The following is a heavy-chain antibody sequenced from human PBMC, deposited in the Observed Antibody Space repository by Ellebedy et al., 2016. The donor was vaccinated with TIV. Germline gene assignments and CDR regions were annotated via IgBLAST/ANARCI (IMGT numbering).Heavy chain of an antibody. CDR2: ISSSSSTI. D-gene: IGHD3-3*01. V-gene: IGHV3-48*01. CDR1: GFTFSSYS. J-gene: IGHJ4*02. Sequence: GGSLRLXCAASGFTFSSYSMNWVRQAPGKGLEWVSYISSSSSTIYYADSVKGRFTISRDNAKNSLYLQMNSLRAEDTAVYYCARETYYDSIEEVWGQGTLVTVSS. CDR3: ARETYYDSIEEV.